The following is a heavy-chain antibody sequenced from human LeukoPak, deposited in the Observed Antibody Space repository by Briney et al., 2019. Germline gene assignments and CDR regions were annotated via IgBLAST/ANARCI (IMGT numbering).Heavy chain of an antibody. CDR2: ISAYNGNT. CDR3: ARNSISYGMDV. D-gene: IGHD4-11*01. Sequence: GASVKVSCKASGGTFSSYAISWVRQAPGQGLEWMGWISAYNGNTNYAQKLQGRVTMTTDTSTSTAYMELRSLRSDDTAVYYCARNSISYGMDVWGQGTTVTVSS. CDR1: GGTFSSYA. V-gene: IGHV1-18*01. J-gene: IGHJ6*02.